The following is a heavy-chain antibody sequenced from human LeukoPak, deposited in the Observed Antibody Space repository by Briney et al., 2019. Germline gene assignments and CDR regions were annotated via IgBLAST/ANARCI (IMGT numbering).Heavy chain of an antibody. V-gene: IGHV4-4*07. J-gene: IGHJ6*03. CDR3: ARAAADTGDYYYYYMDV. D-gene: IGHD6-13*01. Sequence: SETLSLTCTVSGGSISSYYWSWIRQPAGKGLEWIGRIYTSGSTNYNPSLKSRVTISVDTSRNQFSLKLSSVTAADTAVYYCARAAADTGDYYYYYMDVWGKGTTVTVSS. CDR2: IYTSGST. CDR1: GGSISSYY.